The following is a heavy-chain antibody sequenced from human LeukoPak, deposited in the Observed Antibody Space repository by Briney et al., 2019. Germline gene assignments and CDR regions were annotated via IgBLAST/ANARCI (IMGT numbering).Heavy chain of an antibody. CDR2: IYPGDSDT. CDR3: ARRRTNGRFDI. J-gene: IGHJ3*02. V-gene: IGHV5-51*01. CDR1: GYSFTNYW. D-gene: IGHD2-8*01. Sequence: HGESLKISCQGFGYSFTNYWIGWVRQMPGKGLEWMGIIYPGDSDTRYSPSFQGQVTISADKSISTAYLQWSSLKASDTAMYYCARRRTNGRFDIWGQGTMVTVSS.